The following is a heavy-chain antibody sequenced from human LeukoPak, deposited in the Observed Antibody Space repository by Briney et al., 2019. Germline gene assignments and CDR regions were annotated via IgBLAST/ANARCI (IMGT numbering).Heavy chain of an antibody. CDR2: VSGSGGST. V-gene: IGHV3-23*01. J-gene: IGHJ4*02. Sequence: GGTLRLSCAASGFTFSNYDMSWVRQAPGKGLEWVSGVSGSGGSTFYADSVKGRFTISRDNSKNTLYLQMNSLRAEDTAVYFCAKDIRLRYSDYWGQGTLVTVSS. CDR3: AKDIRLRYSDY. D-gene: IGHD3-9*01. CDR1: GFTFSNYD.